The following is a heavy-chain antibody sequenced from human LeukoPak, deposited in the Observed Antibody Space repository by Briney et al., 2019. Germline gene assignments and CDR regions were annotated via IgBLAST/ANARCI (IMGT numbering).Heavy chain of an antibody. CDR3: AKDSYDRSGYYYYYFAY. CDR1: GFTFSSSG. D-gene: IGHD3-22*01. J-gene: IGHJ4*02. CDR2: ISYDGSNK. V-gene: IGHV3-30*18. Sequence: GRSLRLSCAASGFTFSSSGMRWVRQAPGKGLEWVAVISYDGSNKYYADSVKGRFTISRDNSKNTLYLQMNSLRAGDTAVYYCAKDSYDRSGYYYYYFAYWGQGTQVTVSS.